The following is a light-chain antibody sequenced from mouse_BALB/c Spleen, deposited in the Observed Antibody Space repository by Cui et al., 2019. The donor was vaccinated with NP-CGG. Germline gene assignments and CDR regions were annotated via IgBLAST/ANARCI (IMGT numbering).Light chain of an antibody. V-gene: IGLV1*01. CDR3: ALWYSNHWV. CDR1: TGAVTTSNY. Sequence: QAVVTQESALTTSPGETVTLTCRSSTGAVTTSNYANWVQEKPDHLFTGLIGGTNNRVPGVPDRFSGSLIGDKAALTITGAQTEDGAIYFCALWYSNHWVFGGGTKLTGL. J-gene: IGLJ1*01. CDR2: GTN.